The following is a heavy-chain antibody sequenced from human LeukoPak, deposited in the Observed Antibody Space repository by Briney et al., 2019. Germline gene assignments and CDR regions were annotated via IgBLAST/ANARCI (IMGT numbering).Heavy chain of an antibody. D-gene: IGHD1-7*01. CDR1: GYTFTSYG. CDR2: ISAYNGNT. CDR3: ARDQTPQPELRDQSQGD. Sequence: ASVEVSCKASGYTFTSYGISWVRQAPGQGLEWMGWISAYNGNTNYAQKLQGRVTMTTDTSTSTAYMELRSLRSDDTAVYYCARDQTPQPELRDQSQGDWGQGTLVTVSS. V-gene: IGHV1-18*01. J-gene: IGHJ4*02.